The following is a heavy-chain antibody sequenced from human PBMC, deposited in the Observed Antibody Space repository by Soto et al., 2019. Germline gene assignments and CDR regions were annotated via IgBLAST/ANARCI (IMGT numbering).Heavy chain of an antibody. V-gene: IGHV3-33*01. CDR1: GFTFSSYG. D-gene: IGHD5-18*01. CDR3: ARTAMVESFYYYYGMDV. J-gene: IGHJ6*02. Sequence: GGSLRLSCAASGFTFSSYGMHWVRQAPGKGLEWVAVIWYDGSKKYYADSVKGRFTISRDNSKNTLYLQMNSLRAEDTAVYYCARTAMVESFYYYYGMDVWGQGTTVTVSS. CDR2: IWYDGSKK.